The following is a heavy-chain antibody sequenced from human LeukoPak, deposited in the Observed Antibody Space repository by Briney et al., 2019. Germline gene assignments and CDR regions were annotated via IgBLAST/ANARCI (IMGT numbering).Heavy chain of an antibody. V-gene: IGHV1-69*01. CDR1: GGTFSSYA. J-gene: IGHJ6*02. CDR2: IIPIFGTA. Sequence: ASVKVSCKASGGTFSSYAISWVRQAPGQGLEWMGGIIPIFGTANYAQKFQGRVTITADESTSTAYMELSSLRSEDTAVYYCARTYSSSWYGWPTPYYGTDVWGQGTTVTVSS. D-gene: IGHD6-13*01. CDR3: ARTYSSSWYGWPTPYYGTDV.